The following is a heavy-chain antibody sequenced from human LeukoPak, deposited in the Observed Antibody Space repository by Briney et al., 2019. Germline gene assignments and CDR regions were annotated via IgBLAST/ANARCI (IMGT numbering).Heavy chain of an antibody. J-gene: IGHJ4*02. CDR2: INSDGSNT. CDR3: GRAYLAGVRD. V-gene: IGHV3-74*01. D-gene: IGHD3-10*01. Sequence: GGSLRLSCAASGFTFSSYWVHWVRQAPGRGLVWVSRINSDGSNTSYADSVRGRFTISRDNAKNSLYLQMNSLTADDTGVYYCGRAYLAGVRDWGQGTLVTVSS. CDR1: GFTFSSYW.